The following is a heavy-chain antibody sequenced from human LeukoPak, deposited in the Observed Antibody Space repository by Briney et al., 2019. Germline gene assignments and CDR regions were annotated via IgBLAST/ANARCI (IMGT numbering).Heavy chain of an antibody. CDR3: ARGGWYDPYDL. J-gene: IGHJ5*02. CDR1: GFTFNTYA. V-gene: IGHV3-30*01. D-gene: IGHD6-19*01. Sequence: PGRSLRLSCAASGFTFNTYAMHWVRQAPGKGLEWLAVISFDGSNQYHAESVKGRFTISRDNSKNTLSLQMTTLTPEDTAVYHCARGGWYDPYDLWGQGTLVTVSS. CDR2: ISFDGSNQ.